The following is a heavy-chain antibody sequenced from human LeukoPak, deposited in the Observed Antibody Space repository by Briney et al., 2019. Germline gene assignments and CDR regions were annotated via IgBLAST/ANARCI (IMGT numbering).Heavy chain of an antibody. J-gene: IGHJ3*02. CDR1: GFTFSSYG. V-gene: IGHV3-30*03. D-gene: IGHD3-22*01. CDR3: ASRTYYYDSSGYLDAFDI. Sequence: GRSLRLSCAASGFTFSSYGMHWVRQAPGKGLEWVAVISYDGSNKYYADSVKGRFTISRDNSKNTLYLQMNSLRAEDTAVYYCASRTYYYDSSGYLDAFDIWGQGTMVTVSS. CDR2: ISYDGSNK.